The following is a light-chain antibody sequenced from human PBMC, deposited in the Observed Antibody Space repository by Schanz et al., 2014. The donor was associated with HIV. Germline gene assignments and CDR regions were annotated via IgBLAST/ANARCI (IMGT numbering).Light chain of an antibody. CDR1: NSNIGNNY. CDR2: DNN. CDR3: ATWDATLREAV. Sequence: QSVLTQPPSVSAAPGQKVTISCSGSNSNIGNNYVSWYQQLPGTAPKLLIYDNNKRPSGIPDRFSGSKTGTSATLDISGLQTGDEADYYCATWDATLREAVFGGGTKLTVL. V-gene: IGLV1-51*01. J-gene: IGLJ2*01.